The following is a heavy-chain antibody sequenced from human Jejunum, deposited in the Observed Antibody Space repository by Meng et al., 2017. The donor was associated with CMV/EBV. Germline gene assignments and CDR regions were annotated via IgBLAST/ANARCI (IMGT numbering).Heavy chain of an antibody. CDR1: GRNFNRYG. V-gene: IGHV3-30*10. CDR3: AAEYQLLNAPYYEY. D-gene: IGHD2-2*01. J-gene: IGHJ4*02. CDR2: ISYDGSKA. Sequence: GRNFNRYGMHWVRQAPGKGLEWVATISYDGSKAYYRESVRGRFAILRDNSKNTLVLQLNSLRTDDTAVYYCAAEYQLLNAPYYEYWGQGTLVTVSS.